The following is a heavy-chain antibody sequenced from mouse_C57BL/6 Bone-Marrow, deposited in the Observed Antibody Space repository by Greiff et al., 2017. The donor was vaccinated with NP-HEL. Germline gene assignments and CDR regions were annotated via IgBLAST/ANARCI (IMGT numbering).Heavy chain of an antibody. J-gene: IGHJ4*01. CDR2: IYPGGGYT. D-gene: IGHD3-3*01. Sequence: QVQLQQSGAELVRPGTSVKMSCKASGYTFTNYWIGWAKQRPGHGLEWIGDIYPGGGYTNYNEKFKGKATLTADKSSSTAYMHFSSLTSEDSAIYYGAGRDPEGYAMDYWGQGTSVTVSS. V-gene: IGHV1-63*01. CDR1: GYTFTNYW. CDR3: AGRDPEGYAMDY.